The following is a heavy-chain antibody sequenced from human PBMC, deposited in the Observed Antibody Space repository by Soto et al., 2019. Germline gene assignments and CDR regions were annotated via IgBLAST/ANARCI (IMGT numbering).Heavy chain of an antibody. CDR1: GFTFSSYW. V-gene: IGHV3-7*01. CDR3: AREGQQLVRGNYYYYYGMDV. CDR2: IKQDGSEK. J-gene: IGHJ6*02. D-gene: IGHD6-13*01. Sequence: GGSLRLSCAASGFTFSSYWMSWVRQAPGKGLEWVANIKQDGSEKYYVDSVKGRFTISGDNAKNSLYLQMNSLRAEDTAVYYCAREGQQLVRGNYYYYYGMDVWGQGTTVTVSS.